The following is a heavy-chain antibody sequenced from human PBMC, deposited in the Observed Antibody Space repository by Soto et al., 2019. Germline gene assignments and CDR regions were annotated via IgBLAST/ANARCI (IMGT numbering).Heavy chain of an antibody. CDR2: IWYDGSNK. V-gene: IGHV3-33*01. CDR3: AREGGYSGDDSYYYYVMDV. J-gene: IGHJ6*02. D-gene: IGHD5-12*01. CDR1: GFTFSSYG. Sequence: QVQLVESGGGVVQPGRSLRLSCAASGFTFSSYGMHWVRQAPGKGLEWVAVIWYDGSNKYYADSVKGRFTISRDNSKNTLYLQMNSLRAEDTAVYYCAREGGYSGDDSYYYYVMDVWGQGTTVTVSS.